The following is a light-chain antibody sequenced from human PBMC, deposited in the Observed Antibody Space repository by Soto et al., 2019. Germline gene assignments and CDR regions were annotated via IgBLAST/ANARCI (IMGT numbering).Light chain of an antibody. CDR1: SSDIGRYNL. Sequence: QSALTQPASVSGSPGQSITISCTGTSSDIGRYNLVSWYQQHPGKAPKLIIYEDIERPSGVSDRFSGSKSGNTASLTISGLQTEDEADYYCCSYAGGASVGFGGGTKLTVL. V-gene: IGLV2-23*01. CDR2: EDI. CDR3: CSYAGGASVG. J-gene: IGLJ2*01.